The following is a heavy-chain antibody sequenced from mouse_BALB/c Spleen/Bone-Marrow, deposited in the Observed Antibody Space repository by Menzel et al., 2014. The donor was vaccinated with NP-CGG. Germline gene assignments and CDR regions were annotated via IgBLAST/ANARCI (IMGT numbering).Heavy chain of an antibody. CDR1: GDSITSGY. J-gene: IGHJ2*01. V-gene: IGHV3-8*02. D-gene: IGHD4-1*01. CDR2: ISYTGNT. CDR3: ARSLGRFDY. Sequence: EVHLVESGPSLIKPSQTLSLTCSVTGDSITSGYWNWIRKFPGNELEYMGYISYTGNTYYDPSLKSRISIARDTSKNQYNLQLHSVTTEDTATYFCARSLGRFDYWGQGATLTVSS.